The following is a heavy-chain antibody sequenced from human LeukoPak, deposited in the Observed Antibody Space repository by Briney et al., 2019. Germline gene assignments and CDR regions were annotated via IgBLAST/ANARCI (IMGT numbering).Heavy chain of an antibody. V-gene: IGHV3-20*04. Sequence: PGGSLRLSCAASGFTFDDYGMSWVRQAPGKGLEWVSGINWNGGSTGYADSVKGRFTISRDNAKNSLYLQMNSLKAEDTALYYCARVGVTTYYYYYYMDVWGKGTTVTVSS. CDR3: ARVGVTTYYYYYYMDV. CDR1: GFTFDDYG. CDR2: INWNGGST. J-gene: IGHJ6*03. D-gene: IGHD4-17*01.